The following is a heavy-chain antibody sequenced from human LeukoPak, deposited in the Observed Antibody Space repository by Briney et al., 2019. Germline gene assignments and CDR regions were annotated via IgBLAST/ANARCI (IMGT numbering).Heavy chain of an antibody. CDR3: ARAYSSSWYFNWFDP. CDR1: GGSISSYY. V-gene: IGHV4-59*12. CDR2: ISNSGST. J-gene: IGHJ5*02. D-gene: IGHD6-13*01. Sequence: SETLSLTCTVSGGSISSYYWSWIRQPPGKGLEWIGSISNSGSTYYNPSLKSRVTISVDTSNNQFSLKLSSVTAADTAVYFCARAYSSSWYFNWFDPWGQGTLVTVSS.